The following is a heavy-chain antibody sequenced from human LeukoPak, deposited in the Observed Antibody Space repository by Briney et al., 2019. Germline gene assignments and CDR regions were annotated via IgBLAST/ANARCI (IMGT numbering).Heavy chain of an antibody. Sequence: PGGSLRLSCAVSGFTFSNYWMSWVRQAPGKGLEWVANIKQDGSEKYYVDSVKGRFTISRDNSKNTLYLQMNSLRAEDTAVHYCARDAGKDYYNYYGMDVWGQGTTVTVSS. CDR1: GFTFSNYW. J-gene: IGHJ6*02. CDR2: IKQDGSEK. V-gene: IGHV3-7*01. D-gene: IGHD3-10*01. CDR3: ARDAGKDYYNYYGMDV.